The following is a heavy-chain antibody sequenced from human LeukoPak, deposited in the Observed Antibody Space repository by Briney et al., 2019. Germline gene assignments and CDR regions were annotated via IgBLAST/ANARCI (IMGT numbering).Heavy chain of an antibody. CDR2: MNPNSGNT. Sequence: ASVKVSCKASGYTFTSYDINWVRQATGQGLEWMGWMNPNSGNTGYAQKFQGRVTMTRDMSTSTVYMELSSLTSEDTAVYYCARGGSYYYGSSGYSAYWGQGTLVTVSP. V-gene: IGHV1-8*01. CDR3: ARGGSYYYGSSGYSAY. J-gene: IGHJ4*02. D-gene: IGHD3-22*01. CDR1: GYTFTSYD.